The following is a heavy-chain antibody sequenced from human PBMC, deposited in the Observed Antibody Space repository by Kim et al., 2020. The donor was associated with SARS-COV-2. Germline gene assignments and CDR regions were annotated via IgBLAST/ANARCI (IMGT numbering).Heavy chain of an antibody. J-gene: IGHJ6*02. Sequence: ASVKVSCKVSGYTLTELSMHWVRQAPGKGLEWMGGFDPEDGETIYEQKFQGRVTMTEDTSTDTAYMELSSLRSEDTAVYYCATYLVGRGRNCSSTSCYRAVVHYYYYYGMDVWGQGTTVTVSS. CDR1: GYTLTELS. CDR2: FDPEDGET. CDR3: ATYLVGRGRNCSSTSCYRAVVHYYYYYGMDV. D-gene: IGHD2-2*02. V-gene: IGHV1-24*01.